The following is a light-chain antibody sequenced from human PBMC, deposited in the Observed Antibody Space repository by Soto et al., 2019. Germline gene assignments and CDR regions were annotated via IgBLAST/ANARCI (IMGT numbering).Light chain of an antibody. CDR2: GAS. CDR3: QGYGSSPRT. V-gene: IGKV3-15*01. J-gene: IGKJ1*01. CDR1: QGVSSN. Sequence: EIVMTQSPATLSVSPGERATLSCRAGQGVSSNLAWYQQKPGQAPRLLIYGASTRATGIPARFSGSGSGTEFTLTISSLQSEDFAVYFCQGYGSSPRTFGQGTKVDIK.